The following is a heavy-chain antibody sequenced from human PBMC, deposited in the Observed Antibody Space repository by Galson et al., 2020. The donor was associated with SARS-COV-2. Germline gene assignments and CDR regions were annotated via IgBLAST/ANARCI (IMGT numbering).Heavy chain of an antibody. V-gene: IGHV1-69*13. J-gene: IGHJ4*02. CDR2: FIHFFHTA. D-gene: IGHD1-1*01. Sequence: SVNVSCKASGFTFNSSDVNWVRQAPGQGLEWLGWFIHFFHTATFAQKFQGRVTITADETTTTAYMELTSLRSDDTAVYFCVRGEVQTLDYWGKGTLVTVSS. CDR1: GFTFNSSD. CDR3: VRGEVQTLDY.